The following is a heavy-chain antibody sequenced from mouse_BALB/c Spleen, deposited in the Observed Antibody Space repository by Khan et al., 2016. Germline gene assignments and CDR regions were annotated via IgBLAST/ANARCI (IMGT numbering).Heavy chain of an antibody. D-gene: IGHD2-3*01. CDR3: ARDDGSSDY. J-gene: IGHJ2*01. CDR1: GYAFTSYW. V-gene: IGHV1-80*01. CDR2: IYPGDGDT. Sequence: QVQLKQSGAELVRPGSSVKISCKASGYAFTSYWMNWVKQRLGQGLEWIGQIYPGDGDTNYNGKFKGKATITADKSSSTAYMQLSSLTSEDSAVYICARDDGSSDYWGQGTTLTVSS.